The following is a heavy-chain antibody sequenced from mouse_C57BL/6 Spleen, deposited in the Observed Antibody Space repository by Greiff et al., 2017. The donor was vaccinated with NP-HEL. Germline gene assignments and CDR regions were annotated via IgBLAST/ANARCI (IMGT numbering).Heavy chain of an antibody. CDR1: GFTFSSYA. Sequence: EVQRVESGGGLVKPGGSLKLSCAASGFTFSSYAMSWVRQTPEKRLEWVATISDGGSYTYYPDNVKGRFTISRDNAKNNLDLQMSHLKSEDTAMYYCARGGTTGGYYFDYWGQGTTLTVSS. CDR2: ISDGGSYT. V-gene: IGHV5-4*01. CDR3: ARGGTTGGYYFDY. J-gene: IGHJ2*01. D-gene: IGHD1-1*01.